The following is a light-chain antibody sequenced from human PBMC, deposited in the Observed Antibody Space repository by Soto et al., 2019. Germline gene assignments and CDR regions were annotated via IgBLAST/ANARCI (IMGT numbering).Light chain of an antibody. V-gene: IGLV2-14*01. J-gene: IGLJ3*02. CDR2: EVT. CDR3: SSYTSSTTWV. Sequence: SVLTQPASVSGSPGQPITISCTGTSSDIGGYNYVSWYQQHPGKAPKLMIYEVTNRPSGVSNRFSASKSGNTASLTISGLQPEDEADYYCSSYTSSTTWVFGGGTKLTVL. CDR1: SSDIGGYNY.